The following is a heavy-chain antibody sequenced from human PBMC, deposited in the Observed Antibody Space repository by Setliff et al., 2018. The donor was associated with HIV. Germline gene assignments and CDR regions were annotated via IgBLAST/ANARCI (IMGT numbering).Heavy chain of an antibody. J-gene: IGHJ6*03. CDR2: IYTSGIT. CDR1: GGSISSGSYY. CDR3: ARGPRPVDVDYYYMDV. V-gene: IGHV4-61*02. Sequence: SETLSLTCTVSGGSISSGSYYWSWIRQPAGKGLEWIGRIYTSGITNYIPSLKSRVTISLDTSKNQFSLKLTSVTAADTAVYYCARGPRPVDVDYYYMDVWGKGTTVTVSS.